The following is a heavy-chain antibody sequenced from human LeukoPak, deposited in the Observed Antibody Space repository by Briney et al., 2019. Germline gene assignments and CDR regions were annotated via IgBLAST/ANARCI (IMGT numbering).Heavy chain of an antibody. V-gene: IGHV3-11*04. CDR1: GFTFSDYY. D-gene: IGHD6-6*01. CDR2: ISSSGSTI. J-gene: IGHJ5*02. Sequence: PGGSLRLSCAASGFTFSDYYMSWIRQAPGKGLEWVSYISSSGSTIYYADSVKGRFTISRDNAKNSLYLQMNSVRAEDTAVYYCAREIDPGYIAARPGWFDPWGQGTLVTVSS. CDR3: AREIDPGYIAARPGWFDP.